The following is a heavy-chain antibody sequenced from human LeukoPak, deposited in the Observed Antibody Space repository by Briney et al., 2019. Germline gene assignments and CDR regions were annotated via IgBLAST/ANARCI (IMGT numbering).Heavy chain of an antibody. CDR3: ARYYYDSSGFDY. CDR2: INHSGST. V-gene: IGHV4-34*01. D-gene: IGHD3-22*01. CDR1: GGSFSGYY. Sequence: SETLSLTCAVYGGSFSGYYWSWIRQPPGKGLEWIGGINHSGSTNYNPSLKSRVTISVDTSKNQFSLKLSSVTAADTAVYYCARYYYDSSGFDYWGQGTLVTVSS. J-gene: IGHJ4*02.